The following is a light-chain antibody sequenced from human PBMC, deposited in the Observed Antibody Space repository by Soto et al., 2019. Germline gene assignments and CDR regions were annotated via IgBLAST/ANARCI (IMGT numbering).Light chain of an antibody. CDR2: GAS. Sequence: EIVMTQSPATLSVSPGERATLSCRASQGFKNYLAWFQQKPGQAPRLLIYGASTRATAIPARFSGSGSGTEFTLSISSLQSEDFAVYYCQQYNSWPRTFGQGTKVETK. CDR1: QGFKNY. J-gene: IGKJ1*01. V-gene: IGKV3D-15*01. CDR3: QQYNSWPRT.